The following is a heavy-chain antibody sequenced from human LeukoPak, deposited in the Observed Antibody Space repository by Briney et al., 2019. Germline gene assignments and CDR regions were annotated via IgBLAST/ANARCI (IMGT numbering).Heavy chain of an antibody. D-gene: IGHD1-1*01. J-gene: IGHJ4*02. CDR1: GFTFSNFG. CDR2: IQYDGNDK. Sequence: GSLRLSCAASGFTFSNFGMHWVRQAPGKGLEWVAFIQYDGNDKFYADSVKGRFTISRDNSKNTMYLQMNSLRPEDTAVYYCAKEVQLLPFDYWGQGTLVTVPS. V-gene: IGHV3-30*02. CDR3: AKEVQLLPFDY.